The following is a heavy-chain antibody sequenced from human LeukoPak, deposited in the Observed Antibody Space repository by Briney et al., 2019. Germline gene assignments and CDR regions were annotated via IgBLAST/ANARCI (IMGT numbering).Heavy chain of an antibody. CDR3: ARIPKIVVVITSGRFRRGAFDI. D-gene: IGHD3-22*01. CDR2: INHSGST. Sequence: SETLSLTCAVYGGSFSGYYWSWIRQPPGKGLEWIGEINHSGSTNYNPSLKSRVTISVDTSKNQFSLKLSSVTAADTAVYYCARIPKIVVVITSGRFRRGAFDIWGQGTMVTVSS. CDR1: GGSFSGYY. J-gene: IGHJ3*02. V-gene: IGHV4-34*01.